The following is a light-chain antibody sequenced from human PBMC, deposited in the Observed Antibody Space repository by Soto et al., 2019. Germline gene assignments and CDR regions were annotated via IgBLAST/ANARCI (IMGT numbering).Light chain of an antibody. CDR2: KAS. V-gene: IGKV1-5*03. CDR3: QQYHSDSLRT. Sequence: DVQITHSPSTLSASVLYRVTSTCRASQSIRDWLAWYQQIPGKAPKLLIYKASNLETGVPSRFSGTGSGTEFTLIINGLQPDDFATYYCQQYHSDSLRTFGQGTKVDI. J-gene: IGKJ1*01. CDR1: QSIRDW.